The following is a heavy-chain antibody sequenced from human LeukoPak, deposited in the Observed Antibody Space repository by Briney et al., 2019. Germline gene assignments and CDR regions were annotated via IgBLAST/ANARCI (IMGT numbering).Heavy chain of an antibody. Sequence: ASVKVSCKASGYTFTSYYMHWVRQAPGQGLEWMGIINPSGGSTSYAQKFQGRVTMTRDTSTSTVYMELSSLRSEDTAVYYCARDRYSSGWYVGAFDIWGQGTTVTVSS. CDR1: GYTFTSYY. CDR2: INPSGGST. CDR3: ARDRYSSGWYVGAFDI. D-gene: IGHD6-19*01. V-gene: IGHV1-46*01. J-gene: IGHJ3*02.